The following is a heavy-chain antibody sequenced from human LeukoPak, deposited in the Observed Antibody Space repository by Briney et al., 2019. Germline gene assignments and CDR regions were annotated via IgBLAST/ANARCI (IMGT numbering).Heavy chain of an antibody. V-gene: IGHV4-59*01. Sequence: SETLSLTCTVSGGSISSYYWSWIRQPPGKGLEWIGYIYYSGSTNYNPSLKSRVTISVDTSKNQFSLKLSSVTAADTAVYYCAYGMDVWGQGTTVTVSS. CDR1: GGSISSYY. CDR3: AYGMDV. J-gene: IGHJ6*02. CDR2: IYYSGST.